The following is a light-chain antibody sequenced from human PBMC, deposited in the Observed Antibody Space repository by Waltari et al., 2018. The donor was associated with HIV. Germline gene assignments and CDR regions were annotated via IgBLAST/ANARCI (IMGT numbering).Light chain of an antibody. J-gene: IGKJ3*01. CDR2: KLS. V-gene: IGKV2-24*01. CDR3: MQTTQFPFT. Sequence: DIVMTQTPLSSPVTLGQPASISCRSSQSLVHSDGNTYLHWFQQRPGQPPRLLIHKLSHRFSGVPDRFSGTEAEDVGIYYCMQTTQFPFTFGPGTKVDV. CDR1: QSLVHSDGNTY.